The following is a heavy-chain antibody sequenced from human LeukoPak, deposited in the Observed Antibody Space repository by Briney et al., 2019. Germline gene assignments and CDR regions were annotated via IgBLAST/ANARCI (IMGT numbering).Heavy chain of an antibody. CDR2: INSDGGGA. J-gene: IGHJ5*02. CDR3: ARDVPHNWFDT. V-gene: IGHV3-74*01. Sequence: PGGSLRLSCAASGITFGNNWMDWVRQGPGKGLGWISRINSDGGGAIYADSVKGRFTVSRDNAKNTLYLQMNSLRAEDTAVYFCARDVPHNWFDTWGQGTLVTVSS. D-gene: IGHD2-2*01. CDR1: GITFGNNW.